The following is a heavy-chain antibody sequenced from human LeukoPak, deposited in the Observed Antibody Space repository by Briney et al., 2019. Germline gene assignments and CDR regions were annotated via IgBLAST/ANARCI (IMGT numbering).Heavy chain of an antibody. CDR1: GFTFDDYA. Sequence: GGSLRLSCAASGFTFDDYAMHWVRQAPGKGLEWVSGISWNSGSIGYADSVKGRFTISRDNAKNSLYLQMNSLRAEDTALYYCAKALGGYCSSTSCLTLEWYFDLWGRGTLVTVSS. CDR2: ISWNSGSI. V-gene: IGHV3-9*01. D-gene: IGHD2-2*01. J-gene: IGHJ2*01. CDR3: AKALGGYCSSTSCLTLEWYFDL.